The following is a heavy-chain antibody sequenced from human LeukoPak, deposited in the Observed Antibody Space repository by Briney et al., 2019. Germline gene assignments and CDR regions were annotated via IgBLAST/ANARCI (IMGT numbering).Heavy chain of an antibody. Sequence: GGSLRLSCAASGFTSSSYGMQWVRQAPGKGLEWVAVISHDGTVQHYADSVKGRFTISRDNSDNTLYLQMNSLRDEDTAIYYCAKEGTPKASSYFDYWGQGTLIAVSS. CDR1: GFTSSSYG. J-gene: IGHJ4*02. CDR2: ISHDGTVQ. CDR3: AKEGTPKASSYFDY. V-gene: IGHV3-30*18.